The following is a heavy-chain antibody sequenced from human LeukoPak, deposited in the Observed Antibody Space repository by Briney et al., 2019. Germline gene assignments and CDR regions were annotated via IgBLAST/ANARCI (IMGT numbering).Heavy chain of an antibody. CDR2: IYNGVNT. Sequence: SETLSLTCTVSGASVSSASYWTWIRRPPGKGVEWIAHIYNGVNTNYNPSLKSRVTISVDTSKNQFSLKLSSVTAADTAVYYCARMGLTGPNDFDYWGQGTLVTVSS. CDR3: ARMGLTGPNDFDY. V-gene: IGHV4-61*01. CDR1: GASVSSASY. J-gene: IGHJ4*02. D-gene: IGHD1-1*01.